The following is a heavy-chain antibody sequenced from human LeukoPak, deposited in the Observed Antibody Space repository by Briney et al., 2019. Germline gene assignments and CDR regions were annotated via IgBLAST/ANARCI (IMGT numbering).Heavy chain of an antibody. CDR2: IYYSGST. V-gene: IGHV4-59*01. CDR3: ARAVDDSSGYWFDY. J-gene: IGHJ4*02. D-gene: IGHD3-22*01. CDR1: GGSISSYY. Sequence: PSETLSLTCTVSGGSISSYYWSWIRQPPGKGLEWIGYIYYSGSTNYSPSLKSRVTISVDTSKNQFSLKLSSVTAADTAVYYCARAVDDSSGYWFDYWGQGTLVTVSS.